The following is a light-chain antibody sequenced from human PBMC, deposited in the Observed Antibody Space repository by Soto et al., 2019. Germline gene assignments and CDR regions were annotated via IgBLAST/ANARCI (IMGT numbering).Light chain of an antibody. Sequence: QSALTQPASVSGSPGQSITISCTGTSSDVGGYNYVSWYQQHPGKAPKLMIYEVSNRPSGVSNRFSGSKSGNTASLTISELQAEDEADYYCSSRTSSSTVVFGGGTKLTVL. CDR2: EVS. V-gene: IGLV2-14*01. CDR3: SSRTSSSTVV. J-gene: IGLJ3*02. CDR1: SSDVGGYNY.